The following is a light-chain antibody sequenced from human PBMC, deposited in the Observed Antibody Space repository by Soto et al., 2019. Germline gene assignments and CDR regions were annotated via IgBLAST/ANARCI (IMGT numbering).Light chain of an antibody. Sequence: QSVLTQPPSASGSPGQSVTISCTGTSSVVGAYNYVSWYQQHPGKAPKLMIYDVSKRPSGVPDRFSGSKSGNTASLTVSGLQAEDEADYYCISYAGSSIWVFGGGTKLTVL. CDR2: DVS. CDR1: SSVVGAYNY. V-gene: IGLV2-8*01. CDR3: ISYAGSSIWV. J-gene: IGLJ3*02.